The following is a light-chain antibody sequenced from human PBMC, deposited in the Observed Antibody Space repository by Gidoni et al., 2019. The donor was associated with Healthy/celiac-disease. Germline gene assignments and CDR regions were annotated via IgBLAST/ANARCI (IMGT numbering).Light chain of an antibody. CDR1: QSVLYSYNNKNY. V-gene: IGKV4-1*01. CDR3: QQYYSTPRT. CDR2: WAS. Sequence: DIVLTQSPASLVVSLGESATINCKSSQSVLYSYNNKNYLAWYQQKPGQPPKRLIYWASTRESGVPDRFSGSGSGTDFTLTISSLQAEDVAVYYCQQYYSTPRTFGQGTKVEIK. J-gene: IGKJ1*01.